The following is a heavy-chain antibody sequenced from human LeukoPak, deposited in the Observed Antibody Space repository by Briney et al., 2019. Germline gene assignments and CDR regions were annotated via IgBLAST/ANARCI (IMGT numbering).Heavy chain of an antibody. J-gene: IGHJ6*03. CDR3: GTGTTNYYYYMDV. Sequence: PGGSLRLSCAASGFTFSDYYMSWIRQAPGKGLEWVSYISSSGSTIYYADSVKGRFTISRDNAKNSLYLQMNSLRAEDTAVYYCGTGTTNYYYYMDVLGKGTTVTVSS. CDR1: GFTFSDYY. V-gene: IGHV3-11*04. D-gene: IGHD1-7*01. CDR2: ISSSGSTI.